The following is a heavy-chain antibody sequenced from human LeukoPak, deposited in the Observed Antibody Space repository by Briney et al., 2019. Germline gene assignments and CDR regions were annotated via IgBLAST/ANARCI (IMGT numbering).Heavy chain of an antibody. CDR1: GGSISSYY. J-gene: IGHJ4*02. D-gene: IGHD5-18*01. CDR3: ARQTSGDTAIVSY. Sequence: PSETLSLTCTVSGGSISSYYWSWIRQPPGKGLEWIGYIYYSGSTNYNPSLKSRVTISVDTSKNQFSLKLSSVTAADTAVYYCARQTSGDTAIVSYWGQGTLVTVSS. V-gene: IGHV4-59*08. CDR2: IYYSGST.